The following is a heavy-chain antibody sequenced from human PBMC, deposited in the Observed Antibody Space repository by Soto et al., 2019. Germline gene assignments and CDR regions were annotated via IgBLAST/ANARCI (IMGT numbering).Heavy chain of an antibody. V-gene: IGHV4-34*01. CDR3: ARGGMIHKLHYLYY. Sequence: SETLSLTCAVYGGSFSGYYWSWIRQPPGKGLEWIGEINHSGSTNYNPSLKSRVTVSVDTSKNQFSLKLSSVTAADTAVYYCARGGMIHKLHYLYYGGQGTLVTVS. J-gene: IGHJ4*02. CDR1: GGSFSGYY. CDR2: INHSGST. D-gene: IGHD3-22*01.